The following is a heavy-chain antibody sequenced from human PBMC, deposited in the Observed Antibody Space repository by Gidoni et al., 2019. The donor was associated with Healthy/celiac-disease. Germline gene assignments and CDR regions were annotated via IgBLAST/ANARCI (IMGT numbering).Heavy chain of an antibody. CDR2: IYHSGST. J-gene: IGHJ3*02. V-gene: IGHV4-4*02. D-gene: IGHD2-21*02. CDR3: ASLVVTAPDPYDAFDI. CDR1: GGSISSSNW. Sequence: QVQLQESGPGLVKPSGTLSPTCAASGGSISSSNWWSWVRQPPGKGLEWIGEIYHSGSTNYNPSLKSRVTISVDKSKNQFSLKLSSVTAADTAVYYCASLVVTAPDPYDAFDIWGQGTMVTVSS.